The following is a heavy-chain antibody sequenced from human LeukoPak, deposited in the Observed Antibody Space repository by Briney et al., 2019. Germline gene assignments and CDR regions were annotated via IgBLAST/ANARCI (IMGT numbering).Heavy chain of an antibody. V-gene: IGHV3-33*01. CDR1: GFTFSSYG. Sequence: GGSLRLSCAASGFTFSSYGMHWVRQAPGKGLEWVAVIWYDGSNKYYADSVKGRFTISRDNSKNTLYLQMNSLRAEDTAVYYCARDWGSSWKYYFDYWGQGTLVTVSS. J-gene: IGHJ4*02. CDR2: IWYDGSNK. D-gene: IGHD6-13*01. CDR3: ARDWGSSWKYYFDY.